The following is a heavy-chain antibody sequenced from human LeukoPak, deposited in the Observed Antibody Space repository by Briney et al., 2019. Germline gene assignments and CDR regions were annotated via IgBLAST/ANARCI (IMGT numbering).Heavy chain of an antibody. V-gene: IGHV3-23*01. J-gene: IGHJ4*02. CDR2: ITGSGGSA. CDR1: GFTFSDYA. CDR3: AKLTGPYGSGSSADY. Sequence: GGSLRLSCAASGFTFSDYAMNWVRQAPGKGLDWVSAITGSGGSAYYANSVKGRFTISRDNSKNTLYLQMNSLRAEDTAVYYCAKLTGPYGSGSSADYWGQGTLVTVSS. D-gene: IGHD3-10*01.